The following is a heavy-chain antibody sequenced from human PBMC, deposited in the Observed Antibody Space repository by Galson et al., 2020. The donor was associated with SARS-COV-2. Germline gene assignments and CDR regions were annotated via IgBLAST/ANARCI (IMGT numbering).Heavy chain of an antibody. V-gene: IGHV6-1*01. J-gene: IGHJ3*02. CDR1: GDSVSSNSAA. Sequence: SQTLSLTCAISGDSVSSNSAAWNWIRQSPSRGLEWLGRTYYRSQWSTDYAVSVKSRITINPDTSKNQFSLQLNSVTPEDTAIYYCPGRVAGAGSLHIWGQGTMVIVSS. D-gene: IGHD6-13*01. CDR2: TYYRSQWST. CDR3: PGRVAGAGSLHI.